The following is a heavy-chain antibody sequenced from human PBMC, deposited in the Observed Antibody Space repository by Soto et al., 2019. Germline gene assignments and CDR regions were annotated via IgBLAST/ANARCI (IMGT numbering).Heavy chain of an antibody. V-gene: IGHV3-66*01. CDR3: ADNTYCSGGSCYSNAFDI. D-gene: IGHD2-15*01. Sequence: EVQLVESGGGLVQPGGSLRLSCAASGFTVSSNYMSWVRQAPGKGLEWVSVIYSGGSTYYADSVKGRFTISRDNSKNTMYLQMNSLRAEDTPVYYCADNTYCSGGSCYSNAFDIWGQGTMDTVSS. J-gene: IGHJ3*02. CDR1: GFTVSSNY. CDR2: IYSGGST.